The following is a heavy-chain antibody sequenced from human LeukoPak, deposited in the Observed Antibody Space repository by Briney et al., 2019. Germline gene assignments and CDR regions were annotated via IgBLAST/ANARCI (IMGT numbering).Heavy chain of an antibody. CDR1: GYFFTTYW. CDR2: IHPGDSDT. CDR3: ARRIAGGGVDY. J-gene: IGHJ4*02. Sequence: GESLQISCESSGYFFTTYWIGWVRQMRGKGLEWMGVIHPGDSDTRYSPPFQGQGTISADKSISTAYLQWNSLKASDTAMYYCARRIAGGGVDYWGQGTLVTVSS. D-gene: IGHD6-13*01. V-gene: IGHV5-51*01.